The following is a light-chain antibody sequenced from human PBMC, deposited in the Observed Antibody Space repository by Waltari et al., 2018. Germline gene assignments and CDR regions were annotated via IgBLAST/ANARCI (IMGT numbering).Light chain of an antibody. CDR3: SSYTSSSAVV. CDR2: DVS. V-gene: IGLV2-14*04. Sequence: WYQQHPAKAPKLMIYDVSRRSSGVSSRCSGSKAGNAASLTISGLQAEDEAYYYCSSYTSSSAVVFGGGTKLTVL. J-gene: IGLJ2*01.